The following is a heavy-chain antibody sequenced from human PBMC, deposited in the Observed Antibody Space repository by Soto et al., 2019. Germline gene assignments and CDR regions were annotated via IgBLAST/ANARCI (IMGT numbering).Heavy chain of an antibody. Sequence: QVELVESGGGVVQPGRSLRLSCAAFGFTFSSYGMHWVRQAPGKGLEWVAVVWYDESNKYYADSVKGRFTISRDNSKNTLSLQMNSLRAEDTAVYLCARDGGVDYYYYMDVWGKGTTVTVSS. V-gene: IGHV3-33*01. J-gene: IGHJ6*03. CDR1: GFTFSSYG. CDR2: VWYDESNK. D-gene: IGHD2-8*02. CDR3: ARDGGVDYYYYMDV.